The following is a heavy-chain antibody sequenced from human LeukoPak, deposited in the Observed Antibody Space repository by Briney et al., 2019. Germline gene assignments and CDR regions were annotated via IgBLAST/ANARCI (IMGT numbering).Heavy chain of an antibody. CDR3: ARDVHCSGGSCYLYYFDY. D-gene: IGHD2-15*01. Sequence: ASVKVSCKASGYTFTGYDINWVRQAPGQGLEWMGIINPSGGSTSYAQKFQGRVTMTRDTSTSTVYMELSSLRSEDTAVYYCARDVHCSGGSCYLYYFDYWGQGTLVTVSS. V-gene: IGHV1-46*01. CDR1: GYTFTGYD. CDR2: INPSGGST. J-gene: IGHJ4*02.